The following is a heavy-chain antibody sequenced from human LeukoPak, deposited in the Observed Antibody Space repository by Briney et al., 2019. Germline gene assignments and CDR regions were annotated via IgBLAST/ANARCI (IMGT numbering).Heavy chain of an antibody. Sequence: SETLSLTCTVSSGSISSYDWSWIRQPAGKGLEWIGRIYTSGSPNCNPSLKSRVTMSVDTSKNQFSLKLSSVTAADTAVYYCARLTSSWYQDWYFNLWGRGTLVTVSS. V-gene: IGHV4-4*07. J-gene: IGHJ2*01. CDR3: ARLTSSWYQDWYFNL. CDR1: SGSISSYD. D-gene: IGHD6-13*01. CDR2: IYTSGSP.